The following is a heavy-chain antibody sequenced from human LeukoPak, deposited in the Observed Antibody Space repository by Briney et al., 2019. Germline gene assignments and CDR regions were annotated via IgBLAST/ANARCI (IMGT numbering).Heavy chain of an antibody. CDR2: VYNSGST. Sequence: PSETLSLTCIVSGGSISRGSYYWNWIRQPAGKGLEWMGRVYNSGSTNYNPSLKSRVTISTDMSKNQFSLKLSSVTAADTAVYYCARTFRTYSPGAFDIWGQGTMVTVSS. CDR1: GGSISRGSYY. J-gene: IGHJ3*02. V-gene: IGHV4-61*02. CDR3: ARTFRTYSPGAFDI. D-gene: IGHD4-11*01.